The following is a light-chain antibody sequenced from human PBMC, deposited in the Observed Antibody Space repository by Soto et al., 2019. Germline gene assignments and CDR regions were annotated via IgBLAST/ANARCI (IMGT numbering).Light chain of an antibody. CDR2: TAS. Sequence: QMTQSPSSLFASVGDRVTITCRASQSISSHLNWYQQKLGQTPRLLIYTASTLQSEVPPRFSGSGSGTEFIIITSGLQREDFAAYYYHQSHSAHLTFGGGTKIQI. J-gene: IGKJ4*01. CDR1: QSISSH. CDR3: HQSHSAHLT. V-gene: IGKV1-39*01.